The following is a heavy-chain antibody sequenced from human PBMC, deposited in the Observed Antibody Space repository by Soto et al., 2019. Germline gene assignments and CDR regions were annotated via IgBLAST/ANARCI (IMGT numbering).Heavy chain of an antibody. CDR3: ARDASTGSSSWYLDAFDI. J-gene: IGHJ3*02. V-gene: IGHV3-7*05. CDR1: GFTLSAYW. D-gene: IGHD6-13*01. CDR2: INRDGSKK. Sequence: EVQLEESGGDLVQPGGSLRLSCAASGFTLSAYWMTWVRQAPGKGLEWVANINRDGSKKSYLDSVRGRLTISRDNVGNSLYLQMDSLRADDTALYYCARDASTGSSSWYLDAFDIWGQGTMVTVSS.